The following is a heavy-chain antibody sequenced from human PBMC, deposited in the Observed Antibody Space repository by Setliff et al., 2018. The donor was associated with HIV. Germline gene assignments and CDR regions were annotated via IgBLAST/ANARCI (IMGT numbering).Heavy chain of an antibody. J-gene: IGHJ5*02. CDR3: ASRVYYYDSNNFLREEGFDP. Sequence: PSETLSLTCTVSGGSASNSRYYWAWIRQPPGKGLEYIGSIYYNEKTYYSPSLKSQVTISIDTSKNQFSLNLTSVTAADSAVYYCASRVYYYDSNNFLREEGFDPWGQGTLVTVSS. CDR1: GGSASNSRYY. D-gene: IGHD3-22*01. CDR2: IYYNEKT. V-gene: IGHV4-39*01.